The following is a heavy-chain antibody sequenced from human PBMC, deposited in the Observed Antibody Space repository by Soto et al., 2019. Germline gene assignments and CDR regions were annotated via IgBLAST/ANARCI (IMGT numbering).Heavy chain of an antibody. CDR1: GYSFTIYW. Sequence: GESLKISCQASGYSFTIYWIAWVRQMPGKGLECMGIIYPRDSDSRYTPSFQGQVTISVDKSVSTAYLQWSSLKASDTAMYYCARLHWAGTPKADLGVWGQGTTVTVSS. J-gene: IGHJ6*02. CDR2: IYPRDSDS. CDR3: ARLHWAGTPKADLGV. V-gene: IGHV5-51*01. D-gene: IGHD1-7*01.